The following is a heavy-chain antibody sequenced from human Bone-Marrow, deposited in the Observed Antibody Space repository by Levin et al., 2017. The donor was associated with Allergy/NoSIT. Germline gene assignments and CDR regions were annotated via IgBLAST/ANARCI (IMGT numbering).Heavy chain of an antibody. CDR3: ARVALPRYRTSTSCSDSGYYFDY. D-gene: IGHD2-2*01. Sequence: GESLKISCAASGFTFSSYDMHWVRQATGRGLEWVSAIGTAADSYYSGSVKGRFTVSRDNAKNSFYLQMNSLRAGDTAVYYCARVALPRYRTSTSCSDSGYYFDYWGQGTLVTVSS. V-gene: IGHV3-13*04. CDR1: GFTFSSYD. J-gene: IGHJ4*02. CDR2: IGTAADS.